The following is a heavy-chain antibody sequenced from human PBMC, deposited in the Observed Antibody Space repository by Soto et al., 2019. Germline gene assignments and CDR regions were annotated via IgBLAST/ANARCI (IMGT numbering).Heavy chain of an antibody. CDR3: ARTYGDYQAYYFDY. CDR1: GGSISSGGYY. CDR2: IYYSGST. D-gene: IGHD4-17*01. J-gene: IGHJ4*02. V-gene: IGHV4-31*03. Sequence: SETLSLTCTVSGGSISSGGYYWSWIPQHPGKGLEWIGYIYYSGSTYYNPSLKSRVTISVDTSKNQFSLKLSSVTAADTAVYYCARTYGDYQAYYFDYWGQGTLVTVSS.